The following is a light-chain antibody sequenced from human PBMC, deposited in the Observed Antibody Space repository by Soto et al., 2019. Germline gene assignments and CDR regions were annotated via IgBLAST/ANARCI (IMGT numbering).Light chain of an antibody. CDR1: QSVGSRY. V-gene: IGKV3-20*01. CDR3: QHYHSGHRIA. J-gene: IGKJ5*01. CDR2: GAS. Sequence: IVLTQSPGTLSLSPGERTTLSCRASQSVGSRYLAWYQQKPGQGPSLLIYGASSRATGIPDRFSGSGSGTDFTLTIHRLEPEDFALYYCQHYHSGHRIAFGQGTRLEIK.